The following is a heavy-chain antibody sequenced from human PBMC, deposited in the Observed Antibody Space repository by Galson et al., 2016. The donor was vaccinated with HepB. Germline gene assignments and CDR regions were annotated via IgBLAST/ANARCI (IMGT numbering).Heavy chain of an antibody. D-gene: IGHD1-26*01. V-gene: IGHV2-5*02. CDR2: IYWDDDK. CDR1: GFSLTTSGVG. Sequence: PALVKPTQTLTLTCTFSGFSLTTSGVGVGWIRQPPGKALEWLALIYWDDDKRFSPSLKSRFTITKDTSKNQVVLTMIDMDPVDTATYYFARRYSGRFFDYWGQGTLVTVSS. CDR3: ARRYSGRFFDY. J-gene: IGHJ4*02.